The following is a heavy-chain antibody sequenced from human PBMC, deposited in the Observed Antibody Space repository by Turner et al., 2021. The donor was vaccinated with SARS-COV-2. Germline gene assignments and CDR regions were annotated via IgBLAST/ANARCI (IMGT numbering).Heavy chain of an antibody. CDR1: GGPISSRSYF. CDR3: SRNSPKWYYYDSSGYYDY. Sequence: QLQLQESGPGLVKPSETLSLTCTVSGGPISSRSYFWGWIRQPPGKGLEWIGRIDYSGGTYHNPSLKSRVTISVDTSKNQFSLKLSSVTAADTAVYYCSRNSPKWYYYDSSGYYDYWGQGTLVTVSS. D-gene: IGHD3-22*01. J-gene: IGHJ4*02. V-gene: IGHV4-39*01. CDR2: IDYSGGT.